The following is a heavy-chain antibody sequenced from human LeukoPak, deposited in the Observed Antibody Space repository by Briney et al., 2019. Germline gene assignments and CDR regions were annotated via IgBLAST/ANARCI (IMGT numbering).Heavy chain of an antibody. CDR1: GYRFSSYY. D-gene: IGHD3-10*01. J-gene: IGHJ4*02. CDR3: ARSSIAMIRGIISSPGIDY. Sequence: ASVKVSCKASGYRFSSYYMIWVRQAPGQGLEWMGWINPNNGGTNYVQKFRGRVTMTRDTSISTAYMELIRLTSDDTAVYYCARSSIAMIRGIISSPGIDYWGQGTLVTVSS. V-gene: IGHV1-2*02. CDR2: INPNNGGT.